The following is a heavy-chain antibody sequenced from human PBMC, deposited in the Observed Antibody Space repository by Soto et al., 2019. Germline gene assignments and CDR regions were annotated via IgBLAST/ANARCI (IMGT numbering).Heavy chain of an antibody. CDR1: GYTFASYG. D-gene: IGHD3-3*01. J-gene: IGHJ6*01. CDR3: ARIGVADNYYYYGMDG. CDR2: ISAYNGNK. Sequence: GASVKVSCKTSGYTFASYGITWVRQAPGQGHEWMGWISAYNGNKNYAQKLQGRITVRTDSYRTTAYMELRNLTSDDTAVYYRARIGVADNYYYYGMDGWGQGTTVAVCS. V-gene: IGHV1-18*01.